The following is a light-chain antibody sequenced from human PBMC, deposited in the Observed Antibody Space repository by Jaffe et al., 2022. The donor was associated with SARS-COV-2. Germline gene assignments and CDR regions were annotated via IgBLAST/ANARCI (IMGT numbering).Light chain of an antibody. CDR1: QSITKY. Sequence: DIQVTQSPASLSASVGDRVTITCRTSQSITKYLNWFQQKPGKVPELLIYEASNLQSGVPSRFSGSGSGTDFTLTISSLQPEDFATYYCLQSYSTLWTFGQGTKVEIK. V-gene: IGKV1-39*01. CDR3: LQSYSTLWT. J-gene: IGKJ1*01. CDR2: EAS.